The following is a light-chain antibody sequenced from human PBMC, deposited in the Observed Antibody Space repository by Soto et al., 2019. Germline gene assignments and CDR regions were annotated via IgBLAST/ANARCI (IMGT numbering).Light chain of an antibody. Sequence: QPASVSGSPGQSITISCTGTSSDVGGYNYVSWYQQHPGKAPKLLIYEVTYRPSGVSNRFSGSKSGNTASLTISGLQAEDEADYFCGSYTSSNTLVFGTGTKLTVL. V-gene: IGLV2-14*03. CDR1: SSDVGGYNY. CDR2: EVT. J-gene: IGLJ1*01. CDR3: GSYTSSNTLV.